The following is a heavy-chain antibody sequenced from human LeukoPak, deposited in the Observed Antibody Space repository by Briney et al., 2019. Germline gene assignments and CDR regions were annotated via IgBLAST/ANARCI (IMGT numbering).Heavy chain of an antibody. CDR2: ISYDGSNK. D-gene: IGHD4/OR15-4a*01. CDR3: ASAKEPEYGALSDY. Sequence: PGGSLRLSCAASGFTFSSYGMHWVRQAPGKGLEWVAVISYDGSNKYYADSVKGRFTISRDNSKNTLYLQMNSLRAEDTAVYYCASAKEPEYGALSDYWGQGTLVTVSS. CDR1: GFTFSSYG. J-gene: IGHJ4*02. V-gene: IGHV3-30*03.